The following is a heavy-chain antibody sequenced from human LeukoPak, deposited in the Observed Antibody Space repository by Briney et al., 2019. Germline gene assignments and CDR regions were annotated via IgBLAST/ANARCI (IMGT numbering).Heavy chain of an antibody. D-gene: IGHD3-10*01. CDR2: ISAYNGNT. CDR1: GYTSTSDG. Sequence: ASVKVSCKASGYTSTSDGISWVRQAPGQGLEWMGWISAYNGNTNYAQKLQGRVTMTTDTSTSTAYMELRSLRSDDTAVYYCARDGSGSYSIPEFDYWGQGTLVTVSS. CDR3: ARDGSGSYSIPEFDY. V-gene: IGHV1-18*01. J-gene: IGHJ4*02.